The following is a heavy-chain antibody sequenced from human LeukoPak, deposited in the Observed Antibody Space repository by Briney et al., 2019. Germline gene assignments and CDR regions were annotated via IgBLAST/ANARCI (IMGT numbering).Heavy chain of an antibody. V-gene: IGHV3-7*05. CDR1: GFILSTYW. Sequence: GGSLRLSCAASGFILSTYWMSWVRQAPGKGLEWVANIRQDGSDKYYVDSVKGRFIISRDNAKNSLYLQMNSLRAEDTAVYYCARGHCISSTCYAGGFDYWGQGTLVTVSS. CDR3: ARGHCISSTCYAGGFDY. D-gene: IGHD2-2*01. J-gene: IGHJ4*02. CDR2: IRQDGSDK.